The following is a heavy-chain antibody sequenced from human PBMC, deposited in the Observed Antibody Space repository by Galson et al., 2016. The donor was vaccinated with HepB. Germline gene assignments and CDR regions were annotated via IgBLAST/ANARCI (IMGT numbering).Heavy chain of an antibody. CDR3: ARFSPRRGHHDAFGI. J-gene: IGHJ3*02. CDR1: GFTFSDND. V-gene: IGHV3-11*06. D-gene: IGHD3-16*01. CDR2: ISRSSYYT. Sequence: SLRLSCAVSGFTFSDNDMAWIRQAPGKELEWLSHISRSSYYTNYADTVKGRFTISRDNAKNSLYLQMNSLRAEDTGLYYCARFSPRRGHHDAFGIWGPGTMVTASS.